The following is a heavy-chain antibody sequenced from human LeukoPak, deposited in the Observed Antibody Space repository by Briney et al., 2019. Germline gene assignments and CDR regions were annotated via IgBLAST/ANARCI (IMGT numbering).Heavy chain of an antibody. CDR1: GGSISSSNYY. V-gene: IGHV4-39*07. J-gene: IGHJ6*03. CDR2: IYSRGST. Sequence: SESLSLTCIVSGGSISSSNYYWGWIRQSPGKGLEWIGSIYSRGSTYYNPSLKSRVIVSSDMSKNQFSLMLNSVTAADTAVYYCARSSYYYDSSGYYPYYYYYYMDVWGKGTTVTVSS. D-gene: IGHD3-22*01. CDR3: ARSSYYYDSSGYYPYYYYYYMDV.